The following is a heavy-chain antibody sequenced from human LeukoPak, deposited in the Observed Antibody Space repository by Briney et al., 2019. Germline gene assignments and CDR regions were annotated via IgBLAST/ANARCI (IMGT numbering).Heavy chain of an antibody. V-gene: IGHV3-38-3*01. J-gene: IGHJ3*02. CDR3: ARDWYNNSDAFDI. CDR2: ISGGST. CDR1: GFTVSSNE. D-gene: IGHD4-11*01. Sequence: GGSLGLSCAASGFTVSSNEMSWVRQAPGKGLEWVSSISGGSTYYADSRKGRFTISRDNSKNTLHLQMNSLRAEDTAVYYCARDWYNNSDAFDIWGQGTMVTVSS.